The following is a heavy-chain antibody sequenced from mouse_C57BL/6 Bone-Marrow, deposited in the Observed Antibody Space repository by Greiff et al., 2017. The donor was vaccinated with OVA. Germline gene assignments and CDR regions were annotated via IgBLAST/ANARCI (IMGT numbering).Heavy chain of an antibody. CDR1: GFTFSSYT. CDR2: ISGGGGNT. V-gene: IGHV5-9*01. D-gene: IGHD2-5*01. J-gene: IGHJ4*01. CDR3: ARPFSNSYAMDY. Sequence: EVKLVESGGGLVKPGGSLKLSCAASGFTFSSYTMSWVRQTPEKRLEWVATISGGGGNTYYPDSVKGRFTISRDNAKNTLYLQMSSLRSEDTALYYCARPFSNSYAMDYWGQGTSVTVSS.